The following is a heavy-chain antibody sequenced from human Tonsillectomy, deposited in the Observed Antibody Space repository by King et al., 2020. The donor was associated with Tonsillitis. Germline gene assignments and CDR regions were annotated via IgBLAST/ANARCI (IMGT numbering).Heavy chain of an antibody. V-gene: IGHV3-9*01. CDR1: GFTFDNHA. D-gene: IGHD2-15*01. CDR3: ARSLSAGWYEGGNNWFDP. J-gene: IGHJ5*02. Sequence: QLVQSGGDLAQRGGSLRLSCAASGFTFDNHAMHWVRQVPGKGLEWVAGISWNSDNIVYGDSVKGRFAISRDNAGNSLFLQMDSRTPDDTGLYYCARSLSAGWYEGGNNWFDPWGQGTLVTVSS. CDR2: ISWNSDNI.